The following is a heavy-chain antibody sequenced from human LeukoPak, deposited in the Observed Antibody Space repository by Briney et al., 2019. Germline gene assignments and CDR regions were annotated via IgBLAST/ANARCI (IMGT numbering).Heavy chain of an antibody. D-gene: IGHD6-19*01. CDR1: GGPISSSSNY. J-gene: IGHJ3*02. V-gene: IGHV4-39*01. CDR2: VYYSGST. Sequence: PSETLSLTCTVSGGPISSSSNYWGWIRQSPGKGLEWIGSVYYSGSTYYNPSVKSRVTISVDTSKNQFSLNLSSVTAADTAVYFCARNRSIAVTGIGRPNAFDIWGQGTMVTVAS. CDR3: ARNRSIAVTGIGRPNAFDI.